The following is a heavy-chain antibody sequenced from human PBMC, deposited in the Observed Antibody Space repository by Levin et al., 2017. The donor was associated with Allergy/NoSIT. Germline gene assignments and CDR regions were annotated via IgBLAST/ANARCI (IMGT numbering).Heavy chain of an antibody. Sequence: GESLKISCAASGFTFSSYWMSWVRQAPGKGLEWVANIKQDGSEKYYVDSVKGRFTISRDNAKNSLYLQMNSLRAEDTAVYYCARGLGSTRCYGPLCKYYYMDVWGKGTTVTVTS. D-gene: IGHD2-2*01. V-gene: IGHV3-7*01. CDR2: IKQDGSEK. J-gene: IGHJ6*03. CDR1: GFTFSSYW. CDR3: ARGLGSTRCYGPLCKYYYMDV.